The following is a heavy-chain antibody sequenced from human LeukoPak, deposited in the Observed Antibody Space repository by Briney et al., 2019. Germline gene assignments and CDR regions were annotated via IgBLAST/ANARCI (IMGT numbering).Heavy chain of an antibody. Sequence: GGSLRLSCAASGFTLSSYAMSWVRQAPGKGLEWVSAISGSGGSTYYADSVKGRFTISRDNSKNTLYLQMNSLRAEDTAVYYCASADSSGWYFNWFDPWGQGTLVTVSS. J-gene: IGHJ5*02. V-gene: IGHV3-23*01. CDR1: GFTLSSYA. CDR3: ASADSSGWYFNWFDP. D-gene: IGHD6-19*01. CDR2: ISGSGGST.